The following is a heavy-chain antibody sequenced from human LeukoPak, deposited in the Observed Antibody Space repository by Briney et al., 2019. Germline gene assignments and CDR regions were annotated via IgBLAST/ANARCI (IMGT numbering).Heavy chain of an antibody. V-gene: IGHV3-21*01. J-gene: IGHJ4*02. CDR2: ISGGSSYI. D-gene: IGHD6-6*01. Sequence: TGGSLRLSCAASGFTFSSNSMTWVRQAPGKGLELASSISGGSSYIYYADSVKGRFTISSDNAKNSLYLQMNSLRAEDTAVYYCARGGSSSSGPSNYWGQGTLVTVSS. CDR3: ARGGSSSSGPSNY. CDR1: GFTFSSNS.